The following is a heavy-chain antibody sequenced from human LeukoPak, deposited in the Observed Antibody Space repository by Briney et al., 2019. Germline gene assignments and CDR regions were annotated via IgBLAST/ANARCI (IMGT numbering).Heavy chain of an antibody. J-gene: IGHJ6*02. V-gene: IGHV4-30-2*01. Sequence: PSETLSLTCAVSGGSISSGGYSWSWIRQPPGKGLEWIGYIYHSGSTYYNPSLKSRVTISVDRSKNQFSLKLSSVTAADTAVYYCARDGYCSSTSCYEAGGYYYYGMDVWGQGTTVTVSS. CDR2: IYHSGST. CDR3: ARDGYCSSTSCYEAGGYYYYGMDV. CDR1: GGSISSGGYS. D-gene: IGHD2-2*03.